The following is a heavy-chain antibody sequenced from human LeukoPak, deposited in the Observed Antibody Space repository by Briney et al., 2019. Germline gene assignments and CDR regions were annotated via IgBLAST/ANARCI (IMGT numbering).Heavy chain of an antibody. J-gene: IGHJ4*02. V-gene: IGHV1-69*05. D-gene: IGHD3-3*01. CDR3: ASDEWLLGFFDY. CDR1: GGTFSSYA. Sequence: WASVKVSCKASGGTFSSYAISWVRQAPGQGLEWMGGIIPIFGTANYAQKFQGRVTITTDESTSTAYMELSSLRSEDTAVYYCASDEWLLGFFDYWGQGTLVTVSS. CDR2: IIPIFGTA.